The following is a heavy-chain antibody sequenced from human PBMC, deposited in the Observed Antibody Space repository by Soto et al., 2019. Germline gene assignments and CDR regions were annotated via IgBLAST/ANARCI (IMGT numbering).Heavy chain of an antibody. CDR2: ISAFNGNT. CDR1: GYSFTNYG. V-gene: IGHV1-18*01. CDR3: ARDRGVAPRVAGNTHYYYYMDV. Sequence: QDQLVQSGAEVKKPGASVTVSCKASGYSFTNYGVTWVRQAPGQGLEWMGWISAFNGNTHYAQNLQGRVTMTTDASTSTAYMELRSLRSDDTAVYYCARDRGVAPRVAGNTHYYYYMDVWGKGTTVTVSS. J-gene: IGHJ6*03. D-gene: IGHD6-19*01.